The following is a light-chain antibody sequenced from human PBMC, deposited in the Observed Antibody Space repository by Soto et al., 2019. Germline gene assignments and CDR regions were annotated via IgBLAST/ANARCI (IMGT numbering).Light chain of an antibody. CDR2: DAS. V-gene: IGKV1-5*01. Sequence: DIQMTQSPSTLSASVGDRVTITCRASQSISTWLAWYQQKPGKAPKLLIYDASTLESGVPSRFSGSRSGTEFTLTIARLQPDDFATYYCQQYNSYSYTFGQGTKLEI. CDR3: QQYNSYSYT. CDR1: QSISTW. J-gene: IGKJ2*01.